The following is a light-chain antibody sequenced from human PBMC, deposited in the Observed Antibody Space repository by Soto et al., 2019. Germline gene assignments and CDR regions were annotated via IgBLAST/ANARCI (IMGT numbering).Light chain of an antibody. CDR2: GAY. CDR1: QSISTY. Sequence: DIQMTQSPSSLSASVGDGVTITCRASQSISTYLNWYRQKPGKAPELLIDGAYTLLSGVPSRFSGGGSGTHFTLTISGLQPEDFATYYCQESSSTWTFGQGTKVDIQ. J-gene: IGKJ1*01. CDR3: QESSSTWT. V-gene: IGKV1-39*01.